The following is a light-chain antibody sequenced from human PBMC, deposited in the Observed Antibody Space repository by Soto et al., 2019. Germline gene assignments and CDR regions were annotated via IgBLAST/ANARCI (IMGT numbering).Light chain of an antibody. V-gene: IGKV3-20*01. J-gene: IGKJ4*01. CDR1: QSVSSSY. CDR3: QKYNSPSGT. CDR2: GAS. Sequence: EIVLTQSPGSLSLSPGERATLSCRASQSVSSSYLGWYQQKPGQAPRLLIYGASSRATGIPDRFSGSGSGTDFTLTISRLEPEDVATYYCQKYNSPSGTFGGGTKVEIK.